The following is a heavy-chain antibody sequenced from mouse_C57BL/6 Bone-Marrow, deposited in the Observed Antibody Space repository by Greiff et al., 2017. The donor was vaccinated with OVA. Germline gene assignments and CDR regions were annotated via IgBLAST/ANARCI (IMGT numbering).Heavy chain of an antibody. Sequence: QVQLKQSGAELVRPGASVKLSCKASGYTFTDYYINWVKQRPGQGLEWIARIYPGSGNTYYNEKFKGKATLTAEKSSSTAYMQLSSLTSEDSAVYFCARHYGSSYVAWFAYWGQGTLVTVSA. J-gene: IGHJ3*01. CDR2: IYPGSGNT. CDR3: ARHYGSSYVAWFAY. D-gene: IGHD1-1*01. V-gene: IGHV1-76*01. CDR1: GYTFTDYY.